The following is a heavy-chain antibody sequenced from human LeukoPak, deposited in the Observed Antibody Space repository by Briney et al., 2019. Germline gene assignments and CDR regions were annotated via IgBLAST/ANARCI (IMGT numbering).Heavy chain of an antibody. CDR2: IIPGLGIA. J-gene: IGHJ6*02. V-gene: IGHV1-69*04. CDR3: ARGIAAALHKHYYYYYGMDV. Sequence: SVKVSCKASGYTFTGYYMHWVRQAPGQGLEWMGRIIPGLGIANYAQKFQGRVTITADKSTSTAYMELSSLRSEDTAVYYCARGIAAALHKHYYYYYGMDVWGQGTTVTVSS. D-gene: IGHD6-13*01. CDR1: GYTFTGYY.